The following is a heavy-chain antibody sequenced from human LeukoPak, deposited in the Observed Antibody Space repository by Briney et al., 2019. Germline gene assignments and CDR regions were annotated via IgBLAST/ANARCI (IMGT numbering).Heavy chain of an antibody. V-gene: IGHV1-18*01. CDR3: ARGQVPYSYYYGMDV. CDR2: ISAYNGNT. CDR1: GYTFTSYG. D-gene: IGHD1-26*01. Sequence: ASVKVSCKASGYTFTSYGISWVRQAPGQGLEWMGWISAYNGNTNCAQKLQGRVTMTTDTSTSTAYMELRSLRSDDTAVYYCARGQVPYSYYYGMDVWGQGTTVTVSS. J-gene: IGHJ6*02.